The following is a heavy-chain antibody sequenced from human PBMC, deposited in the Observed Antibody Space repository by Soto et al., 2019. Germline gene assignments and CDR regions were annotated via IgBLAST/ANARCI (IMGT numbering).Heavy chain of an antibody. J-gene: IGHJ5*02. CDR3: ARDRHNNFFDP. V-gene: IGHV4-39*02. Sequence: SETLSLTCTVSGGSISSASYYWGWVRQPPGKGLEWIGSTHYRGSTYYNPSLYSRITTSVDTSKNQFSLKLSSVTAADTAVYYCARDRHNNFFDPWGQGTLVTVSS. CDR2: THYRGST. D-gene: IGHD6-6*01. CDR1: GGSISSASYY.